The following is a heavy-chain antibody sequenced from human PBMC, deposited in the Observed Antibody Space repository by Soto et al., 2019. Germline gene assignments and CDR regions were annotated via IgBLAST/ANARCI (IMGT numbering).Heavy chain of an antibody. CDR1: GFTFTSSA. Sequence: RASVKVSCKASGFTFTSSAFQWVRQARGQRLEWIGWIAVGSGYTNYAQRFQDRVTLTRDMSTATTYMELSRLTSEDTAIYYCAADATAWQQMVPSDYWGQGXLVTVSS. CDR2: IAVGSGYT. CDR3: AADATAWQQMVPSDY. J-gene: IGHJ4*02. D-gene: IGHD2-8*01. V-gene: IGHV1-58*01.